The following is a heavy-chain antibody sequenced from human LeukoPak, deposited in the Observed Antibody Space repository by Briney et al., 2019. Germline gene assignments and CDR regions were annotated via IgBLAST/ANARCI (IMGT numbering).Heavy chain of an antibody. CDR1: GGSISSYY. V-gene: IGHV4-59*08. CDR2: IDYSGST. CDR3: ATHVVPAAISWFDP. Sequence: SETLSLTCNVSGGSISSYYWSWIRQPPGKGLEWIGYIDYSGSTNYNPSLKSRVTISGDTPKSHFSLKQSFVTAADTAVYYCATHVVPAAISWFDPWGQGTLVTVSS. D-gene: IGHD2-2*01. J-gene: IGHJ5*02.